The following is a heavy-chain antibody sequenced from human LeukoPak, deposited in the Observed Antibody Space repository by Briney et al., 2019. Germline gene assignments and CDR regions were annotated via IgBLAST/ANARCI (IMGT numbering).Heavy chain of an antibody. J-gene: IGHJ4*02. CDR1: GYTFTSYG. CDR2: MNPNSGNT. CDR3: ARARSRSGEEPHGY. Sequence: ASVKVSCKASGYTFTSYGINWVRQATGQGLEWMGWMNPNSGNTGYAQKFQGRVTMTRNTSISTAYMELSSLRSEDTAVYYCARARSRSGEEPHGYWGQGTLVTVSS. V-gene: IGHV1-8*01. D-gene: IGHD6-13*01.